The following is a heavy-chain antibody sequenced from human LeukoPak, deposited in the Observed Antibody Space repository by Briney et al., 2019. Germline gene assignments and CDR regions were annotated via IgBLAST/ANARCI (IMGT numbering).Heavy chain of an antibody. Sequence: ASVKVSCKASGYTFTSYYIHWLRQAPGQRLEWMGLINPSGGSTTFAQGFQGRLTMTRDTSTSTVYMDLSSLTSEDTAVYYCAREPRHSTCYFDFWGQGTLVTVSA. V-gene: IGHV1-46*01. CDR1: GYTFTSYY. CDR2: INPSGGST. D-gene: IGHD5/OR15-5a*01. CDR3: AREPRHSTCYFDF. J-gene: IGHJ4*02.